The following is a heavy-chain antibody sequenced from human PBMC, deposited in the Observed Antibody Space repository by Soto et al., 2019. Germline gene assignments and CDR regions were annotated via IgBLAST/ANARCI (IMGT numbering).Heavy chain of an antibody. V-gene: IGHV3-30-3*01. D-gene: IGHD3-22*01. CDR3: GRDFRPSSGYPRGSAFDI. CDR1: GFTFSSYA. Sequence: QVQLVESGGGVVQPGRSLRLSCAASGFTFSSYAMHWVRQAPGKGLEWVAVISYDGSNKYYADSVKGRFTISRDNSKNTLYLQMNSLRAEDTAVYYCGRDFRPSSGYPRGSAFDIWAKGQWSPSLQ. CDR2: ISYDGSNK. J-gene: IGHJ3*02.